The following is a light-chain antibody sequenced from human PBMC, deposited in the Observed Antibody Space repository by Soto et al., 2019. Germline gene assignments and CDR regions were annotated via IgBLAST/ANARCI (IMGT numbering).Light chain of an antibody. CDR2: EVS. V-gene: IGLV2-14*01. J-gene: IGLJ1*01. CDR1: SSDVGRYNY. Sequence: QSALTQPASVSGSPGQSITISCTGTSSDVGRYNYVSWYQQHPGKAPKLMIYEVSNRPSGVSNRFSGSKSGNTASLTISGLQAEGEADYYCSSYTSSSTLIFGTGTKLTVL. CDR3: SSYTSSSTLI.